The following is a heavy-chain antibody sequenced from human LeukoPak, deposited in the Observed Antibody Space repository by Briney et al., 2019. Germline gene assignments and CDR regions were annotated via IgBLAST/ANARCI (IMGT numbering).Heavy chain of an antibody. CDR1: GFTFSIYA. J-gene: IGHJ5*02. D-gene: IGHD3-3*01. CDR3: AKGKVSSFLNWFDH. CDR2: ISATGASP. Sequence: PGGSLRLSCGASGFTFSIYAMTCVRQAPGKGLEWVSAISATGASPYYADSVKGRFTISRDNSKNTLYLQMNSLRAEDTAVYYCAKGKVSSFLNWFDHWGQGTLVTVSS. V-gene: IGHV3-23*01.